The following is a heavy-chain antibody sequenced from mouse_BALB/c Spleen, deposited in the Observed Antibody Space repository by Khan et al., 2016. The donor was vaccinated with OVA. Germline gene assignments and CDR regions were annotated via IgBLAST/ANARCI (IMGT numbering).Heavy chain of an antibody. Sequence: VQLQQSGPELDKPGASVKISCKASGYSFTDYNMNWVKQSNGKSLEWIGNIDPYYGDAHYNQKFKGKATLTVERSSSTAYMQLKSLTSEDSAVYYCTRLGTNYSFDYWGQGTTLTVSS. D-gene: IGHD2-1*01. V-gene: IGHV1-39*01. CDR1: GYSFTDYN. CDR3: TRLGTNYSFDY. CDR2: IDPYYGDA. J-gene: IGHJ2*01.